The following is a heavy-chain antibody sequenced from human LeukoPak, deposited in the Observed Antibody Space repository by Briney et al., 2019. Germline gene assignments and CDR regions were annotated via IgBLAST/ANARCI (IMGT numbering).Heavy chain of an antibody. Sequence: PGGSLRLSCAASGFTFSSYRMNWVRQAPGKGLEWVSSISSSSSYIYYADSVKGRFTISRDNAKNSLYLQMSSLRAEDTAVYYCAREIGGLLKVLDYWGQGTLVTVSS. J-gene: IGHJ4*02. CDR3: AREIGGLLKVLDY. D-gene: IGHD3-10*01. CDR1: GFTFSSYR. CDR2: ISSSSSYI. V-gene: IGHV3-21*01.